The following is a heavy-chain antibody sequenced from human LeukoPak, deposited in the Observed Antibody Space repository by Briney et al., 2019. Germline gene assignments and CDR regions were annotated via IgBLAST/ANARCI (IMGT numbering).Heavy chain of an antibody. J-gene: IGHJ4*02. D-gene: IGHD6-19*01. CDR3: ARSTGSSGWRYFDY. V-gene: IGHV4-61*02. Sequence: PSETLSLTCTVSGASIISGSYYWSWIRQPAGKGLEWIGRIYPSGSTNYNPSLKSRVAISVDTSKNQFSLKLNPVTAADTAVYYCARSTGSSGWRYFDYWGQGTLVTVSS. CDR1: GASIISGSYY. CDR2: IYPSGST.